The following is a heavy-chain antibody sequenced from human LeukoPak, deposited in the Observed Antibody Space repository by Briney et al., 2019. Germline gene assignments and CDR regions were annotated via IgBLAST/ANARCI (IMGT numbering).Heavy chain of an antibody. J-gene: IGHJ6*02. Sequence: GGSLRLSCAASDFAFSSFSMNWVRQAPGKGLEWVAFTSYDGSDEDYADSVKGRFTISRDNSKNTLYLQMNSLRAEDTAVYYCAKEGSITTTIIVIAKGMDVWGQGTTVTVSS. D-gene: IGHD3-22*01. CDR2: TSYDGSDE. V-gene: IGHV3-30*02. CDR3: AKEGSITTTIIVIAKGMDV. CDR1: DFAFSSFS.